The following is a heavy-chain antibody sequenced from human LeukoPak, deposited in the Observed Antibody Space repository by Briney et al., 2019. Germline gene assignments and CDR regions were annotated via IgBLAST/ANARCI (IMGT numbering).Heavy chain of an antibody. Sequence: PSETLSLTCTVSGGSISSYYWNWIRQPPGKGLEWIGYIYYSGSTNYNPSLKSRVTISVDTSKNQFSLKLSSVTAADTAVYYCARHLEGSYDPFDYWGQGTLVTVSS. D-gene: IGHD1-26*01. CDR3: ARHLEGSYDPFDY. CDR1: GGSISSYY. CDR2: IYYSGST. V-gene: IGHV4-59*08. J-gene: IGHJ4*02.